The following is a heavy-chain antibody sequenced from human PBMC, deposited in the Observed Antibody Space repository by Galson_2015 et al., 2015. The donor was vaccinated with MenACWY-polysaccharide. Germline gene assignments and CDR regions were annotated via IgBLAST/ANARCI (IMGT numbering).Heavy chain of an antibody. J-gene: IGHJ5*02. CDR3: TKAGAKYCSGSSCYFNWFDP. CDR2: INADGSAT. V-gene: IGHV3-74*01. Sequence: SLRLSCAASGFSFSTYWMHWVRHAPGKGLVWVSRINADGSATGHADSVRGRLTISRDNAKNTLYQEMNSLRAEDTAVYYCTKAGAKYCSGSSCYFNWFDPWGQGTLVTVSS. D-gene: IGHD2-15*01. CDR1: GFSFSTYW.